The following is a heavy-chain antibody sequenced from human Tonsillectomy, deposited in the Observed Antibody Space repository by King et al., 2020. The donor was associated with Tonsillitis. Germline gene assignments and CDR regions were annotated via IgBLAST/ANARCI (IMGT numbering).Heavy chain of an antibody. V-gene: IGHV2-70*01. J-gene: IGHJ6*02. D-gene: IGHD2-15*01. CDR1: GFSLSASGPS. CDR2: IDGDDVK. CDR3: ARGSPYFSGAVDV. Sequence: VTLKESGPALVKPTQTLILTCTFSGFSLSASGPSVHWIRQPPGKALEWLALIDGDDVKYYSRSLKSRLTISKDTSKNQVVLTMTNMDPVDRATYYCARGSPYFSGAVDVWGQGTTVTVSS.